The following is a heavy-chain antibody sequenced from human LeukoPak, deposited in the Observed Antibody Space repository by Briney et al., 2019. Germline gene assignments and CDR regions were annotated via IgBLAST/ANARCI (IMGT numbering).Heavy chain of an antibody. D-gene: IGHD3-10*01. V-gene: IGHV3-23*01. CDR2: ISGSGGST. Sequence: GSLRLSFAGSGFTFSKQAMSWVRQAPGKGLGWVPAISGSGGSTYYADSVKGRFTISRDNSKNTLYLQMNSLRAEDTAVYYCAKDNLLLWFGEFDYWGQGTLVTVSS. CDR3: AKDNLLLWFGEFDY. CDR1: GFTFSKQA. J-gene: IGHJ4*02.